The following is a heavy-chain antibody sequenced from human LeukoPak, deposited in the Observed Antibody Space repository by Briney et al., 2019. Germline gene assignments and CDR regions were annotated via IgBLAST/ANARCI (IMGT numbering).Heavy chain of an antibody. Sequence: PGGSLRLFCAASGFTFSSYCMHWVRQAPGKGLVWVSRINSDGSSTSYADSVKGRFTISRDNAKNTLYLQMNSLRAEDTAVYYCARVINYDFWSGYYPLDYWGQGTLVTVSS. V-gene: IGHV3-74*01. CDR1: GFTFSSYC. CDR2: INSDGSST. J-gene: IGHJ4*02. CDR3: ARVINYDFWSGYYPLDY. D-gene: IGHD3-3*01.